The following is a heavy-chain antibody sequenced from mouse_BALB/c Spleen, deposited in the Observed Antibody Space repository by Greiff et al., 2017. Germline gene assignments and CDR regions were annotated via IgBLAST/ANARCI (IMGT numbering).Heavy chain of an antibody. CDR3: ARHHDGYLYYAMDY. V-gene: IGHV5-6*01. J-gene: IGHJ4*01. CDR2: ISSGGSYT. CDR1: GFTFSSYG. Sequence: EVQLVESGGDLVKPGGSLKLSCAASGFTFSSYGMSWVRQTPDKRLEWVATISSGGSYTYYPDSVKGRFTISRDNAKNTLYLQMSSLKSEDTAMYYCARHHDGYLYYAMDYWGQGTSVTVSS. D-gene: IGHD2-3*01.